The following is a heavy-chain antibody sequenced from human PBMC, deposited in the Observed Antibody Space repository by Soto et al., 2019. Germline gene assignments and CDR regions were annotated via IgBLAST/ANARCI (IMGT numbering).Heavy chain of an antibody. D-gene: IGHD3-3*02. CDR2: IWYDGSNK. CDR1: GFTFSSYG. J-gene: IGHJ6*02. V-gene: IGHV3-33*01. CDR3: ARVAPSNYGMDV. Sequence: QMQLVESGGGVVQPGRSLRLSCGVSGFTFSSYGMHWVRQAPGKGLEWVAVIWYDGSNKYYADSVQCRFTISRDNSKNMLYLQMNSLRAEDTAVYYCARVAPSNYGMDVWGQGTTVTVSS.